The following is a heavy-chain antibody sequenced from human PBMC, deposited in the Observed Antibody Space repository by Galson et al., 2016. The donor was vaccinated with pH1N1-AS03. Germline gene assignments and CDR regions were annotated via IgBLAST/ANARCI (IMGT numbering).Heavy chain of an antibody. Sequence: SLRLSCAASGFIFSDYAMHWVRQAPGKGLEWVAFVSYDTARQQYADSVKGRFTISKDRPRNMLYLEMNNLKVEDTAVYYCGKETGFSGTWYPFHQWGQGTLVRVSA. CDR2: VSYDTARQ. CDR3: GKETGFSGTWYPFHQ. D-gene: IGHD6-13*01. J-gene: IGHJ1*01. V-gene: IGHV3-30-3*01. CDR1: GFIFSDYA.